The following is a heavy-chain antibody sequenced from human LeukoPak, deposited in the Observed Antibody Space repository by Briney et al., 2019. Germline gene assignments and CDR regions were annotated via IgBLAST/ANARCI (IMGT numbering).Heavy chain of an antibody. J-gene: IGHJ4*02. CDR3: TRGGSNFDY. CDR2: IYYSGST. D-gene: IGHD3-10*01. Sequence: PSETLSLTCTVSGGSISSYYWSWVRQPPEKGLEWIGYIYYSGSTNYNPSLKSRVTISVDTSKNQFSLRLTSVTAADTAVYFCTRGGSNFDYWGQGTLVTVSS. V-gene: IGHV4-59*01. CDR1: GGSISSYY.